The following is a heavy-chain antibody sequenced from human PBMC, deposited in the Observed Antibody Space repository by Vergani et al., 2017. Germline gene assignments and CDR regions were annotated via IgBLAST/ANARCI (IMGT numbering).Heavy chain of an antibody. CDR3: ARDRSTYYDSSGYYFPFDY. CDR1: GYTFTSYG. V-gene: IGHV1-18*01. CDR2: ISAYNGNT. Sequence: QVQLVQSGAEVKKPGASVKVSCKASGYTFTSYGISWVRQATGRGLEWMGWISAYNGNTNYAQKLQGRVTMTTDTSTSTAYMELRSLRSDDTAVYYCARDRSTYYDSSGYYFPFDYWGQGTLVTVSS. D-gene: IGHD3-22*01. J-gene: IGHJ4*02.